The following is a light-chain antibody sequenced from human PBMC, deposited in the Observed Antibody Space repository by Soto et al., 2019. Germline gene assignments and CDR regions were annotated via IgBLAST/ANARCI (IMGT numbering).Light chain of an antibody. CDR3: QQYGSSPIT. CDR1: QSVSSSY. Sequence: EIVLTQSPGTLSLSPGEIATLSCRASQSVSSSYLAWYQQKPGQAPRLLIYCASSRATGIPDRFSGSGSGTDFTLTISRLEPEEFAVYYCQQYGSSPITFGHGTRLEIK. CDR2: CAS. J-gene: IGKJ5*01. V-gene: IGKV3-20*01.